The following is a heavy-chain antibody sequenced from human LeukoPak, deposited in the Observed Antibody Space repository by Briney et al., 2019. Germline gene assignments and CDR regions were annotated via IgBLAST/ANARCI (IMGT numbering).Heavy chain of an antibody. CDR1: EYNFASYW. CDR3: ARHLTGIAVAGTIYYMDV. CDR2: IYPGDSDT. V-gene: IGHV5-51*01. D-gene: IGHD6-19*01. J-gene: IGHJ6*03. Sequence: GESLKISCKGSEYNFASYWILWVRQMPGKGLEWMGIIYPGDSDTRYSPSFQGQVTISADKSISTAYLQWSSLKASDTAMYYCARHLTGIAVAGTIYYMDVWGKGTTVTVSS.